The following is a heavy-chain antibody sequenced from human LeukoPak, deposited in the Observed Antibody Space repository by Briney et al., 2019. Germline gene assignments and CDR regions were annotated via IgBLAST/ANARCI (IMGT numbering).Heavy chain of an antibody. CDR3: ARGVYCSPTICYGGRYYYYMDV. D-gene: IGHD2-2*01. CDR2: IKQDGSEK. J-gene: IGHJ6*03. V-gene: IGHV3-7*01. CDR1: GLTFNNFW. Sequence: GGSLRLSCAASGLTFNNFWMNWVRQAPGKGLEWVASIKQDGSEKYFLDSVKGRFTISRDNAKTSLFLQMNSLRAEDTAVYYCARGVYCSPTICYGGRYYYYMDVWGKGTTVTVSS.